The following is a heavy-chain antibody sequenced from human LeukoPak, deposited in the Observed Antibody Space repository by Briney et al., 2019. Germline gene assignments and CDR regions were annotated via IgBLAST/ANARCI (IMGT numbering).Heavy chain of an antibody. CDR3: ARLVVPAEKSRFDP. V-gene: IGHV3-7*01. Sequence: GGSLRLSCAASGFTFSSYWMSWVRQAPGKGLEWVANIEQDGSEKYYVDSVKGRFTISRDNAKNSLYLQMNSLRAEDTAVYYCARLVVPAEKSRFDPWGQGTLVTVSS. D-gene: IGHD2-2*01. J-gene: IGHJ5*02. CDR1: GFTFSSYW. CDR2: IEQDGSEK.